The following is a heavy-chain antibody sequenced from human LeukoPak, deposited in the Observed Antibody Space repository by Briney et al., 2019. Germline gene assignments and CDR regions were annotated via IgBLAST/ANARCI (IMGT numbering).Heavy chain of an antibody. J-gene: IGHJ4*02. V-gene: IGHV1-18*01. D-gene: IGHD4-17*01. CDR3: ASGLRGLPVDY. Sequence: ASVKVSCKASGYTFTSYGISWVREAPGQGLEWMGWISTYNGNTRYAQKLQGRGTMTTDTSTSTAYMELRSLRSDDTAVYYCASGLRGLPVDYWGQGTLVTVSS. CDR1: GYTFTSYG. CDR2: ISTYNGNT.